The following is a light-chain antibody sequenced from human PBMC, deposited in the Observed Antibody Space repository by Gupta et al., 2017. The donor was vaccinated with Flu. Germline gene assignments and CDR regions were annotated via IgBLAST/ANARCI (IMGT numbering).Light chain of an antibody. J-gene: IGKJ1*01. Sequence: EIVQTQSLVTLSLCTGERDTLSCRTSQSITSSYLAWYQHKAGQAPRLLIFHASIRATGIADRFSGSGSGTDFTLTISRLEAEDFAVYYCQKYGSSPTFGQGTKVEIK. CDR2: HAS. CDR1: QSITSSY. V-gene: IGKV3-20*01. CDR3: QKYGSSPT.